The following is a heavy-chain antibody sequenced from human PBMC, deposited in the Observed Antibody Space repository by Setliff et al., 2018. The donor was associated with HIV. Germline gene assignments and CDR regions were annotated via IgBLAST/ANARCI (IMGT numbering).Heavy chain of an antibody. CDR3: ARGQIGYGDYDLNWFDP. CDR1: RFTFSTSW. CDR2: IKSDGSEK. D-gene: IGHD4-17*01. J-gene: IGHJ5*02. Sequence: PGGSLRLSCAASRFTFSTSWMSWVRQAPGKGLEWVANIKSDGSEKYYVDSVKGRFTISRDNAKNSLYLQMNILRTEDTAVYYCARGQIGYGDYDLNWFDPWGQGTLVTVSS. V-gene: IGHV3-7*01.